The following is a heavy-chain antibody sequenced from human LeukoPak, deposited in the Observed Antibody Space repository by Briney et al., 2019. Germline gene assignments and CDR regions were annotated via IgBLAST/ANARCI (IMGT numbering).Heavy chain of an antibody. CDR3: AKGAYIRTRSNWFDP. CDR1: GFTFQEYA. D-gene: IGHD1-7*01. V-gene: IGHV3-9*01. Sequence: PGGSLRLSCAASGFTFQEYAMHWVRQVPGKGLEWVSGITWNSGSAGYADSVKGRFTISRDNAKNSLYLQMNSLRAEDTALYYCAKGAYIRTRSNWFDPWGQGTLVTVSS. CDR2: ITWNSGSA. J-gene: IGHJ5*02.